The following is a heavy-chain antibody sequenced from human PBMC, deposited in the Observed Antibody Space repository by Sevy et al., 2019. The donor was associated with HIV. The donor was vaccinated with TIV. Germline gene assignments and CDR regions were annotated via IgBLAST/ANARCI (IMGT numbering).Heavy chain of an antibody. CDR1: GGSISSGNYY. CDR2: IYTSGST. D-gene: IGHD5-12*01. CDR3: ATDRGRDGYNYYYYYYGMDV. V-gene: IGHV4-61*02. J-gene: IGHJ6*02. Sequence: SETLSLTCTVSGGSISSGNYYWSWIRQPAGKGLEWIGRIYTSGSTNYNPSLKSRVTMSVDTSENQFSLKLSPVTAADTAVYYCATDRGRDGYNYYYYYYGMDVWGPGTTVTVSS.